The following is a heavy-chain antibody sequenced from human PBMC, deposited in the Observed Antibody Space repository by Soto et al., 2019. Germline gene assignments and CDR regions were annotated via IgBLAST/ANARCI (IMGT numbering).Heavy chain of an antibody. CDR3: ARVGTGSSTPLDI. Sequence: GGSLRLSCVASGFMFTKSTMNWVRQAPGKGLEWVSSITSASDYIFYADSVKGRFTISRDNANNSLYLQMNSLRAEDTAVYYFARVGTGSSTPLDIWGQGTMVTVSS. D-gene: IGHD3-9*01. CDR1: GFMFTKST. CDR2: ITSASDYI. V-gene: IGHV3-21*01. J-gene: IGHJ3*02.